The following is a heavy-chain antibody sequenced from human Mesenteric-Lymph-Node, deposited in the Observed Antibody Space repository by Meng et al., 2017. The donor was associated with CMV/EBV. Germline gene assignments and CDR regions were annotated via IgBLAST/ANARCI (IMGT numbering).Heavy chain of an antibody. V-gene: IGHV3-23*01. D-gene: IGHD6-13*01. Sequence: GGSLRLSCAASGFTFSNYAMSWVRQAPGKGLEWVSGISGSGGSTHYVDSVKGRFTISRDNSKNTLYLQMNSLGAADTAIYYCAKVEYVSWSDYFDYWGQGTMVTVSS. CDR1: GFTFSNYA. CDR2: ISGSGGST. CDR3: AKVEYVSWSDYFDY. J-gene: IGHJ4*03.